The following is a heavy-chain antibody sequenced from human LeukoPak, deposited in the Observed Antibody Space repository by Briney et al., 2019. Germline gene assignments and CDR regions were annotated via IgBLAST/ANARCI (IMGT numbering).Heavy chain of an antibody. J-gene: IGHJ4*02. CDR1: GFTFSSYG. CDR2: ISYDGGNK. CDR3: AKAVTAMVADY. V-gene: IGHV3-30*18. D-gene: IGHD5-18*01. Sequence: PGGSLRLSSAASGFTFSSYGMHWVRQAPGKGLEWMAVISYDGGNKYYADSVKGRITISRDNSKNTLYLQMNSLRAEDTAVYYCAKAVTAMVADYWGLGTLVTVSS.